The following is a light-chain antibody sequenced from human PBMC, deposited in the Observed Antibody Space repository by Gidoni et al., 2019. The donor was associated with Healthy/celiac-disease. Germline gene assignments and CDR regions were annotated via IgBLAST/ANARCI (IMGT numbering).Light chain of an antibody. CDR2: GAY. CDR3: QQYNNWPPWT. CDR1: QSVSSN. J-gene: IGKJ1*01. Sequence: EIVMTQSPATLSVSPGERATLSCRASQSVSSNLAWYQQKPGQAPRLLIYGAYTRATGIPARFSGSGSRTEFTLTISSLQSEDFAVYYCQQYNNWPPWTFXXXTKVEIK. V-gene: IGKV3-15*01.